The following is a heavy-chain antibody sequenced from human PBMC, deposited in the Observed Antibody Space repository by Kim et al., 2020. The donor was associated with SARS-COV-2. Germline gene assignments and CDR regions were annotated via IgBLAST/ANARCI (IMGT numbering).Heavy chain of an antibody. V-gene: IGHV4-4*02. Sequence: SETLSLTCAVSGGSISSSNWWSWVRQPPGKGLGWIGEIYHSGSTNYNPSLKSRATISVDKSKNQFSLKLSSVTAADTAVYYCARAQAFELPLIDYWGQGTLVTVSS. J-gene: IGHJ4*02. CDR2: IYHSGST. CDR1: GGSISSSNW. CDR3: ARAQAFELPLIDY. D-gene: IGHD2-15*01.